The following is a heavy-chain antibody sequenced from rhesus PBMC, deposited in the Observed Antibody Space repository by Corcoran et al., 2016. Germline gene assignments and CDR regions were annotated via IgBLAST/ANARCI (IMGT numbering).Heavy chain of an antibody. V-gene: IGHV3-118*01. CDR1: GGSIRGYS. CDR2: IRSKSNNYET. J-gene: IGHJ4*01. Sequence: VQLQESGPGLVKPSATLSLTCTVSGGSIRGYSWSWHRQTPGKGLEWVGRIRSKSNNYETGYAASVKGRFTISRDDSKNTAYLQMNSLKTEDTAVYYCARADSSSGLDYWGQGVLVTVSS. CDR3: ARADSSSGLDY. D-gene: IGHD6-43*01.